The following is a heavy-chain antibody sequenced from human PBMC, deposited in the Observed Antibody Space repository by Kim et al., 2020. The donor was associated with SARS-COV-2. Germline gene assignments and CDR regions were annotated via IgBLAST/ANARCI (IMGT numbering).Heavy chain of an antibody. D-gene: IGHD4-17*01. CDR2: IDTGGTT. J-gene: IGHJ2*01. CDR1: GFSVSSHY. Sequence: GGSLRLSCAASGFSVSSHYMTWVRQAPGKGLEWVSVIDTGGTTYYADSVKGRFSISRDNSKNTLYLQMNSLRAGDTAVYYCARDTDTQSRFFDLWGHGTL. V-gene: IGHV3-53*01. CDR3: ARDTDTQSRFFDL.